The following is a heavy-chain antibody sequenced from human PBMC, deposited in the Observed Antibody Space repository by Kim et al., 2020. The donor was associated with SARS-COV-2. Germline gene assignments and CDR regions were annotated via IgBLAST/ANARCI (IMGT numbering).Heavy chain of an antibody. D-gene: IGHD3-3*01. Sequence: GESLKISCKGSGYSFTSYWIGWVRQMLGKGLEWMGIIYPGDSDTRYSPSFQGQVTISADKSISTAYLKWSSLKASDIAMYYCARGRFYFDFWSGAPHDYYYNMDVWGQGTTVTISS. CDR1: GYSFTSYW. J-gene: IGHJ6*02. CDR2: IYPGDSDT. CDR3: ARGRFYFDFWSGAPHDYYYNMDV. V-gene: IGHV5-51*01.